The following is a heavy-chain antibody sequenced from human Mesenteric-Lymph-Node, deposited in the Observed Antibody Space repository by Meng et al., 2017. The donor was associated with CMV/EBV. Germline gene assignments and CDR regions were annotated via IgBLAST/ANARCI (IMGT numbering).Heavy chain of an antibody. V-gene: IGHV3-48*03. J-gene: IGHJ5*02. CDR3: ARRRYGSPSNWFDP. CDR2: ISSSGETI. CDR1: GFTFSSNA. D-gene: IGHD6-6*01. Sequence: GESLKISCEASGFTFSSNAMNWVRQAPGKGLEWISYISSSGETIYYADSVKGRFTISRDNAKNSLYLQMNSLRAEDTAVYYCARRRYGSPSNWFDPWGQGTLVTVSS.